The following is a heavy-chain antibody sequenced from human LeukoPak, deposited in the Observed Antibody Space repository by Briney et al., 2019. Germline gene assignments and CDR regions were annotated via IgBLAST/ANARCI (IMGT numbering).Heavy chain of an antibody. J-gene: IGHJ5*02. CDR1: GGSISSYY. CDR3: ARHEYSSSSYHWFDP. CDR2: IYTSGST. Sequence: RSAETLSLTCTVSGGSISSYYWRWIRQPPGKGLEWIGYIYTSGSTNYNPSLKSRVTISVDTSKNQFSLKLSSVTAADTAVYYCARHEYSSSSYHWFDPWGQGTLVTVSS. D-gene: IGHD6-6*01. V-gene: IGHV4-4*09.